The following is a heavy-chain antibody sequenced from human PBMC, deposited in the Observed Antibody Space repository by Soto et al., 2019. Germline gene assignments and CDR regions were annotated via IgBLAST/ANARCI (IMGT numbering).Heavy chain of an antibody. CDR1: GYTFTSYG. D-gene: IGHD6-19*01. Sequence: ASVKVSCKASGYTFTSYGISWVRQAPGQGLEWMGWISAYNGNTNYAQKLQGRVTMTTDTSTSTAYMELRSLRSDDTAVYYCARVAAVAEVIGYYGMDAWGQGTTVTFSS. CDR3: ARVAAVAEVIGYYGMDA. V-gene: IGHV1-18*01. J-gene: IGHJ6*02. CDR2: ISAYNGNT.